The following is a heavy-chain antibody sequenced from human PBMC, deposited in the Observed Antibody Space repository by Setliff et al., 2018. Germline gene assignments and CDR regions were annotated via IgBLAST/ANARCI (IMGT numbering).Heavy chain of an antibody. CDR2: INPNRDDT. Sequence: ASVKVSCKASGYTFTDSFIHWVRQAPGQGFEWLGWINPNRDDTKYAQKFQHRILMAKDTSLNTGYVELSSLRSDDTAVYYCARGEGRSYGSNWFDPWGQGTLVTVSS. D-gene: IGHD5-18*01. V-gene: IGHV1-2*02. CDR3: ARGEGRSYGSNWFDP. J-gene: IGHJ5*02. CDR1: GYTFTDSF.